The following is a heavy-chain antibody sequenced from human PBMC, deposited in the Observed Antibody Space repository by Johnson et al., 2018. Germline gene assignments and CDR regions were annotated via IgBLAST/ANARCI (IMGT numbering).Heavy chain of an antibody. J-gene: IGHJ3*02. CDR1: GFTFSSYG. V-gene: IGHV3-30*18. Sequence: QVQLVESGGGVVQPGRSLRLSCAASGFTFSSYGMHWVRQAPGKGLEWVAVISYDGSNKYYADSVKGRFTISRDNSKNTLYLQMNSLRAEDTAVYYCAKEKANYGDDAFDIWGQGTMVTVSS. CDR2: ISYDGSNK. D-gene: IGHD4-17*01. CDR3: AKEKANYGDDAFDI.